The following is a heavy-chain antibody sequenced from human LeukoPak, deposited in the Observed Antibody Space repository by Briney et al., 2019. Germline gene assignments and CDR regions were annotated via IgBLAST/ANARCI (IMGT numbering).Heavy chain of an antibody. CDR3: ARDKPGWGAFDV. J-gene: IGHJ3*01. Sequence: ASVKVSCKASGYRVSSFAIIWVRQAPGQGLECLGWIAANNDHTHYALNVQGRVTMTTDTSTDTAYMELRNLRSDDTAVYSCARDKPGWGAFDVWGQGTVVTVSS. CDR1: GYRVSSFA. CDR2: IAANNDHT. D-gene: IGHD1-14*01. V-gene: IGHV1-18*01.